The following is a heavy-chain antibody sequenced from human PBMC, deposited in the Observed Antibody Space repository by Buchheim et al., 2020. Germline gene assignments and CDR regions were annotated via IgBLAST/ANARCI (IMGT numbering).Heavy chain of an antibody. CDR1: GGSVSSGGYF. Sequence: QVQLQESGPGLVKPSETLSLTCNVSGGSVSSGGYFWTWIRQPPGKGLEWIGYIYYTGSTNYNPSLKSRVTISVDRSKNQFSLKVRSVTAADTAVYYCARGLAVVGSFLSEWLDPWGQGTL. V-gene: IGHV4-61*08. CDR2: IYYTGST. CDR3: ARGLAVVGSFLSEWLDP. J-gene: IGHJ5*02. D-gene: IGHD6-19*01.